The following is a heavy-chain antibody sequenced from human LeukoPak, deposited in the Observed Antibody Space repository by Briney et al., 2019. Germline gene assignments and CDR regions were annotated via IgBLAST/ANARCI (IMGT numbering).Heavy chain of an antibody. CDR3: ARGEGVWGGSSWPQNWFDP. J-gene: IGHJ5*02. V-gene: IGHV4-34*01. CDR1: GGSFSGYY. CDR2: INHSGST. Sequence: SETLSLTCAVYGGSFSGYYWSWIRQPPGKGLEWIGEINHSGSTNYNPSLKSRVTISVDTSKNQFSLKLSSVTAADTAVYYCARGEGVWGGSSWPQNWFDPWGQGTLVTVSS. D-gene: IGHD6-13*01.